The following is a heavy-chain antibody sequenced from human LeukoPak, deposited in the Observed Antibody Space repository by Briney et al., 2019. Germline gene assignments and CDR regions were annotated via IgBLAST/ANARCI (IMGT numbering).Heavy chain of an antibody. D-gene: IGHD3-10*01. CDR2: INHSGST. V-gene: IGHV4-34*01. Sequence: SETLSLTCAVSGGSFRGYYWSWIRQPPGKGLEWIGEINHSGSTNYNPSLKSRVTISVDTSKNQFSLKLSSVTAADTAVYYCARGNTYYYGSGSYYLRVFDYWGQGTLVTVSS. CDR1: GGSFRGYY. J-gene: IGHJ4*02. CDR3: ARGNTYYYGSGSYYLRVFDY.